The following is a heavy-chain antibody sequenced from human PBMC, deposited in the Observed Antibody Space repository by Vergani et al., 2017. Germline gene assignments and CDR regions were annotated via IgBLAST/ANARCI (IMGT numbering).Heavy chain of an antibody. CDR2: ISSSSSYI. J-gene: IGHJ6*02. CDR3: ARDRSYSSGWYYYYGMDV. Sequence: EVQLVESGGGLVKPGGSLRLSCAASGFTFSSYSMNWVRQAPGKGLEWVSSISSSSSYIYYADAVKGRFTISRDNAKNSLYLQMNSLRAEETAVYYCARDRSYSSGWYYYYGMDVWGQGTTVTVSS. D-gene: IGHD6-19*01. CDR1: GFTFSSYS. V-gene: IGHV3-21*01.